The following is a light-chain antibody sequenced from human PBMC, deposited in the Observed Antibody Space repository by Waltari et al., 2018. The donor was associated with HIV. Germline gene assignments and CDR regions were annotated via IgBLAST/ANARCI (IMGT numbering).Light chain of an antibody. J-gene: IGLJ1*01. CDR3: AAWDDSLNGFYV. Sequence: QSVLTQPPSASATPGQRVTISCSGGSSNIGTNYVFWYQQLPGTAPKLLIFRDNERPSGVPDRFSGYRSGTSASLVISGLRSEDEAEYYCAAWDDSLNGFYVFGSGTRVTVL. CDR1: SSNIGTNY. CDR2: RDN. V-gene: IGLV1-47*01.